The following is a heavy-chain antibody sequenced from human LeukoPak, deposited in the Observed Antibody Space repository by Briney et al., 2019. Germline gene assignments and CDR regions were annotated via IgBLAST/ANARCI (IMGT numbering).Heavy chain of an antibody. J-gene: IGHJ6*02. D-gene: IGHD3-10*01. CDR1: GFSFSDHA. CDR2: IKQDGSEK. V-gene: IGHV3-7*01. CDR3: ARDFVVRGVLSYYYYGMDV. Sequence: GDSLRLSCTGSGFSFSDHAMAWIRQAPGKGLEWVANIKQDGSEKYYVDSVKGRFTISRDNAKNSLYLQMNSLRAEDTAVYYCARDFVVRGVLSYYYYGMDVWGQGTTVTVSS.